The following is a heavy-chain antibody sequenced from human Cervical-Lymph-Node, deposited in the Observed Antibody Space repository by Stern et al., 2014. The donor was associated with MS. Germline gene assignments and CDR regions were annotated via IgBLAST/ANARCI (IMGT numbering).Heavy chain of an antibody. J-gene: IGHJ6*02. CDR1: GGPIGSGTYY. D-gene: IGHD1-26*01. V-gene: IGHV4-61*02. Sequence: QVQLQESGPGLVKPSQTLALTCTVSGGPIGSGTYYWSWIRQPAGKGLEWIGRIYNSGSTRYTPSLKSRGTMSLDTSKNQFSLKMSSVTAADTAVYYCARDDAVGATRYHYAMDVWGQGTTVTVSS. CDR3: ARDDAVGATRYHYAMDV. CDR2: IYNSGST.